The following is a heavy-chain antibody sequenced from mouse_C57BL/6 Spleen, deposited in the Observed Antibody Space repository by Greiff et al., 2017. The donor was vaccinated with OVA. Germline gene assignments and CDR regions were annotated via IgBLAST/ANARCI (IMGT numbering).Heavy chain of an antibody. Sequence: QVQLQQPGAELVKPGASVKMSCKASGYTFTSYWITWVKQRPGQGLEWIGDIYPGSGSTNYNETFKSKATLTVDTSSSTAYMQLSSLTSEDSAVYYCARPYDYDAHYYAMDYWGQGTSVTVSS. D-gene: IGHD2-4*01. V-gene: IGHV1-55*01. CDR2: IYPGSGST. CDR3: ARPYDYDAHYYAMDY. CDR1: GYTFTSYW. J-gene: IGHJ4*01.